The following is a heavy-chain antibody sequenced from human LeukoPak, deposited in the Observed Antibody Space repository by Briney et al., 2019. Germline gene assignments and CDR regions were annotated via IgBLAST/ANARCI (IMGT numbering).Heavy chain of an antibody. V-gene: IGHV3-21*01. D-gene: IGHD2-21*01. CDR2: ISSSSYI. CDR1: RFTFSSYT. Sequence: GGSLRLSCAASRFTFSSYTMIWVRQAPGKGLEWVSSISSSSYIYYADSVKGRFTISRDDAKNSLYLQMNSPRAEDTAVYYCARGGGYCGGDCYGIDYWGQGTLVTVSS. CDR3: ARGGGYCGGDCYGIDY. J-gene: IGHJ4*02.